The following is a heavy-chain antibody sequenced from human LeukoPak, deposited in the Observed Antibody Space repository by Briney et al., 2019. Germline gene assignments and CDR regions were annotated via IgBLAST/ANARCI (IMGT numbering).Heavy chain of an antibody. V-gene: IGHV3-23*01. D-gene: IGHD2-2*01. CDR3: AKDQGVWGYQLQHEDAFDM. CDR2: ISGSGGST. Sequence: GGSQRLSCAASGFTFSSYAMSWVRQAPGKGLEWVSAISGSGGSTYYADSVKGRFTISRDNSKNTLYLQTNSLRAEDTAVYYCAKDQGVWGYQLQHEDAFDMWGQGTMVTVSS. J-gene: IGHJ3*02. CDR1: GFTFSSYA.